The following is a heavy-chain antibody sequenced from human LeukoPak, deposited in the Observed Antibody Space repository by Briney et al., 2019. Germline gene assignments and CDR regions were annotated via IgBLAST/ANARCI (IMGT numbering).Heavy chain of an antibody. D-gene: IGHD3-3*01. CDR1: GFTFSSYW. V-gene: IGHV3-74*01. J-gene: IGHJ4*02. CDR2: INSDGSST. CDR3: ARVPDYDFWSGYYFDY. Sequence: PGGSLRLSCAASGFTFSSYWMHWVRQAPGKGLVWVSRINSDGSSTSYADSVKGRFTISRDNAKNTLYLQMNSLRAEDTAVYYCARVPDYDFWSGYYFDYWGQGTLVTVSS.